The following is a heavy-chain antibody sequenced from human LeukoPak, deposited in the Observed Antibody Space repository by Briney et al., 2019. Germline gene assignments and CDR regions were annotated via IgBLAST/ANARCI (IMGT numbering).Heavy chain of an antibody. CDR2: GYPGDSDT. Sequence: GEALKISCKGSGYSFTTYWIAWVRHMPWKGLEWMGIGYPGDSDTRYSPSFQGQVTISADKSISTPYLQWRGLKASDTAMYSCARQSPGSSWYWRFDPWGQGTLVTVSS. D-gene: IGHD6-13*01. CDR3: ARQSPGSSWYWRFDP. CDR1: GYSFTTYW. J-gene: IGHJ5*02. V-gene: IGHV5-51*01.